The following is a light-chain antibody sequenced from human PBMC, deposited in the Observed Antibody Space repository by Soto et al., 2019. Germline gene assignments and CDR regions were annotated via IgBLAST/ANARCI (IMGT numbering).Light chain of an antibody. CDR1: QTVRNNY. J-gene: IGKJ5*01. CDR2: DAS. CDR3: QQYNNWPPIT. V-gene: IGKV3D-20*02. Sequence: EIVLTQSPATLSLSPGERATLSCRASQTVRNNYLAWYQQKPGQAPRLLIYDASSRATGIPDRFSGGGSGTDFTLTISSLQSEDFAVYYCQQYNNWPPITFGQGTRLEIK.